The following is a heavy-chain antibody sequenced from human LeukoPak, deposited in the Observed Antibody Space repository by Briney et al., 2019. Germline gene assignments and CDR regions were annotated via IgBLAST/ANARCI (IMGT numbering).Heavy chain of an antibody. J-gene: IGHJ4*02. V-gene: IGHV3-11*04. Sequence: GGSLRLSCAASGFTFSDYYMTWVRQAPGKGLEWVSYISSSSNTVYYADSVKGRLTVSRDNANNSLYLQMNNLRAEDTAVYYCARRAMGATSLDYWGQGTLVTVSS. CDR1: GFTFSDYY. CDR2: ISSSSNTV. D-gene: IGHD1-26*01. CDR3: ARRAMGATSLDY.